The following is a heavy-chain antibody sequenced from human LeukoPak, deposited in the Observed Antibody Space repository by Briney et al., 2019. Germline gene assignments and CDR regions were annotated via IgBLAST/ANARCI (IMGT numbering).Heavy chain of an antibody. CDR3: ARQSRQQLASDY. Sequence: GGSLRLSCAASGFTFSSYEMNWVRQAPGKGLEWVSYISSSGSTIYYADSVKGRFTISRDNAKNSLYLQMNSLRAEDTAVYYCARQSRQQLASDYWGQGTLVTVSS. CDR1: GFTFSSYE. V-gene: IGHV3-48*03. CDR2: ISSSGSTI. J-gene: IGHJ4*02. D-gene: IGHD6-13*01.